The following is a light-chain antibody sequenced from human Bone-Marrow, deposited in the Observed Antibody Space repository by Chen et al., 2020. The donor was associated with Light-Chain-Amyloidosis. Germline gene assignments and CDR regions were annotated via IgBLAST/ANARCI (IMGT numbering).Light chain of an antibody. J-gene: IGLJ3*02. CDR3: QVWDRSSDRPV. V-gene: IGLV3-21*02. CDR2: DDS. Sequence: SYVLTQPSSVSGAPGQTATSACGGNNIGSKRVHWYQHTPGQAPQLVIYDDSDRPSGIPDRLSGSNSGNTATLTISRVEAGDEADYYCQVWDRSSDRPVFGGGTKLTVL. CDR1: NIGSKR.